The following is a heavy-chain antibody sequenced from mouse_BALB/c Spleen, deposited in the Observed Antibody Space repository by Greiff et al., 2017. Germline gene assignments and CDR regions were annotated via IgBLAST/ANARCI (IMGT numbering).Heavy chain of an antibody. J-gene: IGHJ2*01. CDR2: ISNGGGST. CDR3: ARGGYNYYFDY. D-gene: IGHD2-2*01. Sequence: EVQRVESGGGLVQPGGSLKLSCAASGFTFSSYTMSWVRQTPEKRLEWVAYISNGGGSTYYPDTVKGRFTISRDNAKNTLYLQMSSLKSEDTAMYYCARGGYNYYFDYWGQGTTLTVSS. V-gene: IGHV5-12-2*01. CDR1: GFTFSSYT.